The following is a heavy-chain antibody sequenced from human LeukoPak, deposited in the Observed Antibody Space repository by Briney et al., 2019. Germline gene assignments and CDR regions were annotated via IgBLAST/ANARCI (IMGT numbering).Heavy chain of an antibody. CDR2: ISWNSGSI. J-gene: IGHJ6*02. CDR3: AKALGYCSGGSCYQADYYYYYGMDV. CDR1: GFTFDDYA. Sequence: PGGSLRLSCAASGFTFDDYAMHWVRQAPGKGLEWVPGISWNSGSIGYADSVKGRFTISRDNAKNSLYLQMNSLRAEDTALYYCAKALGYCSGGSCYQADYYYYYGMDVWGQGTTVTVSS. D-gene: IGHD2-15*01. V-gene: IGHV3-9*01.